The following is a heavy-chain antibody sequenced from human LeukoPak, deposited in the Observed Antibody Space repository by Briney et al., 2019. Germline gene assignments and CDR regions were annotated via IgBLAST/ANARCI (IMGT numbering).Heavy chain of an antibody. CDR3: ATGLGKSVTTMY. CDR1: GFTFSSYA. D-gene: IGHD4-17*01. CDR2: ISGGT. V-gene: IGHV3-23*01. Sequence: GGSLRLSCAASGFTFSSYAMNWVRQAPGKGLEWVSAISGGTYYADSVKGRFTISRDSSKNTLYLQMNSLRAEDTAIYYCATGLGKSVTTMYWGQGTLVTVSS. J-gene: IGHJ4*02.